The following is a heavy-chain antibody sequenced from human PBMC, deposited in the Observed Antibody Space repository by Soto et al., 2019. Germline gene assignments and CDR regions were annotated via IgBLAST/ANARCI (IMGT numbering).Heavy chain of an antibody. V-gene: IGHV4-30-4*01. CDR1: GGSITSGNYH. Sequence: QVQLQESGPGLVKPSQTLSLTCTVSGGSITSGNYHWSWIRQPPGKGLEWIGYIYYSGSTYYNPSIMSRVVISVDTSNNQFSLKLNSVTAADTAVYYCAREDGGRGGDYWGHGNLVTVSS. J-gene: IGHJ4*01. D-gene: IGHD4-17*01. CDR2: IYYSGST. CDR3: AREDGGRGGDY.